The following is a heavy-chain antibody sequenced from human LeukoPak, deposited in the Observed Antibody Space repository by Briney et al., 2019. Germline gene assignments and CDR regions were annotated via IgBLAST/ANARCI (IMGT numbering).Heavy chain of an antibody. V-gene: IGHV3-7*03. CDR3: AKNWGIDY. CDR1: GFTFSSYW. J-gene: IGHJ4*02. D-gene: IGHD7-27*01. CDR2: IKQDGSEK. Sequence: GGSLRLSCAASGFTFSSYWISWVRQAPGKGLEWVANIKQDGSEKYYVDSVKGRFTISRDNAKNSLYLQMNSLRAEDTAVYYCAKNWGIDYWGQGTLVTVSS.